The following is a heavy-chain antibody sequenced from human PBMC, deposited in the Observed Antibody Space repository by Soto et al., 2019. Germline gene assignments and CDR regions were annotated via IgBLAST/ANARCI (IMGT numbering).Heavy chain of an antibody. J-gene: IGHJ4*02. CDR3: ARYRRETVAGYTLDN. CDR1: GVSISSNY. V-gene: IGHV4-59*01. D-gene: IGHD6-13*01. CDR2: VYNSGST. Sequence: SETLSLTCTASGVSISSNYWTWIRQPPGKGLEWIGYVYNSGSTNYNPSLKSRVTISEDTSKSQFSLKVNSMTAADTAAYYCARYRRETVAGYTLDNWGQGILVTVSS.